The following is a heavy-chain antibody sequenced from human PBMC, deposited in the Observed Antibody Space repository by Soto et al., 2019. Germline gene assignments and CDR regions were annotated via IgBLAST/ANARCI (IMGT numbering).Heavy chain of an antibody. J-gene: IGHJ3*02. CDR3: ARVVAKPLIDAFDI. CDR2: IWYDGSNK. CDR1: GFTFSSYG. D-gene: IGHD2-21*01. V-gene: IGHV3-33*01. Sequence: QVQLVESGGGVVQPGRSLRLSCAASGFTFSSYGMHWVRQAPGKGLEWVAVIWYDGSNKYYADSVKGRFTISRDNSKNTLNLQMNSLRAEDTAVYYCARVVAKPLIDAFDIWGQGTMVIVSS.